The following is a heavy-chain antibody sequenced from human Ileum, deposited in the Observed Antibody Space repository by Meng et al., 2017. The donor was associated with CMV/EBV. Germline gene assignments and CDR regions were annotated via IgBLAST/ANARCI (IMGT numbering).Heavy chain of an antibody. CDR2: INWNGGST. V-gene: IGHV3-20*04. CDR1: GFTFDDYG. D-gene: IGHD2-2*01. J-gene: IGHJ6*02. Sequence: GESLKISCAASGFTFDDYGMSWVRQAPGKGLEWVSGINWNGGSTGYADSVKGRFTISRDNAKNSLYLQVNSLRAEDTALYYCARAVKYCSSTSCYLRAGGGVMDVWGQGTTVTVSS. CDR3: ARAVKYCSSTSCYLRAGGGVMDV.